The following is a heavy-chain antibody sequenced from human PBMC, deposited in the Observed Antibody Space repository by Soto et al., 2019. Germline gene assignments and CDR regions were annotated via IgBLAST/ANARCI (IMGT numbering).Heavy chain of an antibody. CDR3: ARDRVDCSSGSCWRSVEAT. V-gene: IGHV1-46*01. D-gene: IGHD2-15*01. J-gene: IGHJ5*02. CDR1: GYTFTTYY. Sequence: QVQLVQSGAEVKKPGASVKVSCKASGYTFTTYYMHWVRQAPGQGLECMGIIDPSGGSTTYAQKFEGTVTMTRDTSTSRVYVELISLRSEDTAVYYCARDRVDCSSGSCWRSVEATWGQGTLVTVSS. CDR2: IDPSGGST.